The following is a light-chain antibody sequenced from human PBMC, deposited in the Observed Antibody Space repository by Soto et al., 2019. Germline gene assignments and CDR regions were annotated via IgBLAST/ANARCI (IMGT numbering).Light chain of an antibody. J-gene: IGKJ1*01. CDR3: MQALQTRT. CDR1: QSLLHSNGYNY. Sequence: DIVMTQSPLSLPVTPGEPASISCRSSQSLLHSNGYNYLDWYLQKPGQSPQLLIYLGSNRASGVPDRFGGSGSGTDFTLKISRVEAEDVGVYYCMQALQTRTFGQGTKVDIK. CDR2: LGS. V-gene: IGKV2-28*01.